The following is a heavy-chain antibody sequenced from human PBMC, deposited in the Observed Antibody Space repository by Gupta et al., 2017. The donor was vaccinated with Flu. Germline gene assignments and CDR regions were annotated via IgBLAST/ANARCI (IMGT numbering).Heavy chain of an antibody. V-gene: IGHV3-11*05. CDR2: SSSSYT. Sequence: SSSSYTNYADSVKGRFTISRDNAKNSLYLQMNSLRAEDTAVYYCARDQGSGYGSYFDYWGQGTLVTVSS. CDR3: ARDQGSGYGSYFDY. J-gene: IGHJ4*02. D-gene: IGHD5-12*01.